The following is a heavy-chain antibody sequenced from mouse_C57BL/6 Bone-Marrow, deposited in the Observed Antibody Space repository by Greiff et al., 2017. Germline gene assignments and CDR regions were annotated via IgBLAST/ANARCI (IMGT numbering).Heavy chain of an antibody. CDR2: IYPRSGNT. CDR3: ARPTIVDWYFDV. V-gene: IGHV1-81*01. Sequence: QVQLKQSGAELARPGASVKLSCKASGYTFPSYGISWVKQRTGQGLEWIGEIYPRSGNTYYNEKFKGKATLTADKSSSTAYMELRSLTSEDSAVYFCARPTIVDWYFDVWGTGTTVTVSS. D-gene: IGHD2-12*01. J-gene: IGHJ1*03. CDR1: GYTFPSYG.